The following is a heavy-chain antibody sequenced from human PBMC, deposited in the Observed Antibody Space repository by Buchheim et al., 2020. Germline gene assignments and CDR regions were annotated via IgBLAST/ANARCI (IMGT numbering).Heavy chain of an antibody. CDR1: GFTFSRYT. D-gene: IGHD3-3*01. J-gene: IGHJ4*02. V-gene: IGHV3-23*04. CDR2: ISGSGDRT. Sequence: EQLVESGGGVVQPGRSLRLSCSASGFTFSRYTMTWVRQAPGKGLEWVSSISGSGDRTYYADSVQGRFRISRDNSASALYLQMNSLRAEDTALYYCAKDLELDYWGQGTL. CDR3: AKDLELDY.